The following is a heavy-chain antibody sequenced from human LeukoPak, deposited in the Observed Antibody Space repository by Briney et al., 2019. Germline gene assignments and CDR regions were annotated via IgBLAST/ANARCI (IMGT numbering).Heavy chain of an antibody. J-gene: IGHJ5*02. D-gene: IGHD2-15*01. Sequence: ASVKVSCKASGYTFTGYYMHWVRQAPGQGLEWMGRINPNSGGTNYAQKFQGRVTMTRDTSISTAYMELSRLRSDDTAVYYCARDSDNCSGGSCYYSYWFDPWGQGTLVTVSS. CDR1: GYTFTGYY. CDR3: ARDSDNCSGGSCYYSYWFDP. CDR2: INPNSGGT. V-gene: IGHV1-2*06.